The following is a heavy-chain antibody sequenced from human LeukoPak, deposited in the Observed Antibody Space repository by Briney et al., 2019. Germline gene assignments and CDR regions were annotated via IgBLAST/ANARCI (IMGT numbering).Heavy chain of an antibody. Sequence: ASVKVSCKASGYTFTSYDINWVRQATGQGLEWMGWMNPNSGNTGYAQKFQGRVTITRNTSISTAYMELSSLRSEDTAVYYCARGSDSWSGYYSPGYWGQGTLVTVSS. D-gene: IGHD3-3*01. V-gene: IGHV1-8*03. CDR3: ARGSDSWSGYYSPGY. CDR1: GYTFTSYD. CDR2: MNPNSGNT. J-gene: IGHJ4*02.